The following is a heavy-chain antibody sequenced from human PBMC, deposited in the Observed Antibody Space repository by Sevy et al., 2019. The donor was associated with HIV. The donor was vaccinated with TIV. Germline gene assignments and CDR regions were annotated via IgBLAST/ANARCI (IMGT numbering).Heavy chain of an antibody. D-gene: IGHD6-19*01. V-gene: IGHV4-4*07. CDR3: ARGLLDGIAMAVGGYPDRGFDY. J-gene: IGHJ4*02. CDR1: GGSISSYY. CDR2: IYTSGST. Sequence: SETLSLTCTVSGGSISSYYWSWIRQPAGKGLEWIGRIYTSGSTNYNPSLKSRVTMSADTSKNQFSLKLSFVTAAETAVYYCARGLLDGIAMAVGGYPDRGFDYWGQGTLVTVSS.